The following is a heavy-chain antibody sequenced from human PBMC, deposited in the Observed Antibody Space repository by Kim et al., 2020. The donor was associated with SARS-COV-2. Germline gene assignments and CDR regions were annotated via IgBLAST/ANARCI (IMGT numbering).Heavy chain of an antibody. CDR2: IHYSGST. V-gene: IGHV4-39*01. Sequence: SETLSLTCSVSGDSISSSTFYWGWIRQPPGKGLEWIGAIHYSGSTYSNPSLKSRVTISVDTSKNQFSLNLNSVTAADTAVYYFSRHADYWGHGTLVTVSS. J-gene: IGHJ4*01. CDR1: GDSISSSTFY. CDR3: SRHADY.